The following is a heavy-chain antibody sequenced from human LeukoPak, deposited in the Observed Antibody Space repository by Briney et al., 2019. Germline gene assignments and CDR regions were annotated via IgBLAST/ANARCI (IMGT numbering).Heavy chain of an antibody. J-gene: IGHJ4*02. CDR1: GFTLSSYA. CDR2: VSGSGGTT. V-gene: IGHV3-23*01. D-gene: IGHD4-17*01. Sequence: GGSLRLSCAASGFTLSSYAMSWVRQAPGKGLEWVSSVSGSGGTTYYVDSVKGRFTISRDNSKNTLYLQLNSLTAEDTAIYYCAKDGFGDYGGLFDYWGQGILVTVSS. CDR3: AKDGFGDYGGLFDY.